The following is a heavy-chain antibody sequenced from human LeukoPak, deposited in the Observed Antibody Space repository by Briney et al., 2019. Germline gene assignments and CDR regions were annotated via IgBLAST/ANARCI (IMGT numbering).Heavy chain of an antibody. CDR1: GFTFSSYA. CDR2: LSGSGGST. Sequence: PAGSLSLSCAASGFTFSSYAMSWVPPAPGKELEGISALSGSGGSTYSADSVEGRCTISRDKSKNTLYLQMNSLRAEDTAVYYCAKGPNYGMDVWGQGTTVTVSS. V-gene: IGHV3-23*01. CDR3: AKGPNYGMDV. J-gene: IGHJ6*02.